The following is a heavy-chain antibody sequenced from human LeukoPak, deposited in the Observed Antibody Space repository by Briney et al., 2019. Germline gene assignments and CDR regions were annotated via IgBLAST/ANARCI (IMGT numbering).Heavy chain of an antibody. V-gene: IGHV4-39*07. Sequence: SETLSLTCTVSGGSISSSSYYWGWIRQPPGTGLEWIASIYYSGSTYYNPSLMSRVTISVDTSKNQFSLKLSSVTAADTAVYYCARGRWFGGYYFDYWGQGTLVTVSS. J-gene: IGHJ4*02. CDR2: IYYSGST. CDR1: GGSISSSSYY. D-gene: IGHD3-10*01. CDR3: ARGRWFGGYYFDY.